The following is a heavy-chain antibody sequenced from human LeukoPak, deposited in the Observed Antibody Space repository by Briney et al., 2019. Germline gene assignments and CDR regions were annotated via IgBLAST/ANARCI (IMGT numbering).Heavy chain of an antibody. J-gene: IGHJ4*02. D-gene: IGHD6-19*01. CDR2: ISTTGSSI. V-gene: IGHV3-48*03. CDR1: GFTFSSYN. Sequence: GGSLRLSCVASGFTFSSYNMNWVRQAPGKGLEWVSYISTTGSSIYYAGSVKGRFTISRDNVKNLLYLQMNSLRAEDTAVYYCARVQRGIAVALDYWGQGTLATVSS. CDR3: ARVQRGIAVALDY.